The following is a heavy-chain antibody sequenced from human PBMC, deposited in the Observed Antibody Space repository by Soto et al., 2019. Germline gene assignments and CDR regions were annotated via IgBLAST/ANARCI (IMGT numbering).Heavy chain of an antibody. Sequence: QVQLVQSGAEMKQPGASVKLSCQASGYIFIHCFMHWVRQAPGQGLEWMGGINPSSGTTTYAQTFQGRVTVTRDTSTSTVYMELSSLGSGDTAMYYCARSLGETTSLFDYWGQGSLVTVSA. D-gene: IGHD1-26*01. J-gene: IGHJ4*02. CDR1: GYIFIHCF. V-gene: IGHV1-46*01. CDR2: INPSSGTT. CDR3: ARSLGETTSLFDY.